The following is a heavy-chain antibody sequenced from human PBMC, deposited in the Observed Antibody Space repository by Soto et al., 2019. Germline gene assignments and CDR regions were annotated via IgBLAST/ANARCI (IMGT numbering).Heavy chain of an antibody. CDR2: IYYSGST. Sequence: SETLSLTCTVSGGSISSYYWSWIRQPPGKGLEWIGYIYYSGSTNYNPSLKSRVTISVDTSKNQFSLKLSSVTAADTAVYYCARVGSGYSSGWYGPEYLPHWGQGSLVTVSS. J-gene: IGHJ1*01. CDR3: ARVGSGYSSGWYGPEYLPH. V-gene: IGHV4-59*01. D-gene: IGHD6-19*01. CDR1: GGSISSYY.